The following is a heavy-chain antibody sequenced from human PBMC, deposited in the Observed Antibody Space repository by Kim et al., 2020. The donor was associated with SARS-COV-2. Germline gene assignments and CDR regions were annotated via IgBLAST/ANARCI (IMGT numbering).Heavy chain of an antibody. CDR2: IYHSGST. Sequence: SETLSLTCTVSGYSISSGYYWGWIRQPPGKGLEWIGSIYHSGSTYYNPSLKSRVTISVDTSKNQFSLKLSSVTAADTAVYYCARGPRSGWYFRAAGNWFDPWGQGTLVTVSS. D-gene: IGHD6-19*01. V-gene: IGHV4-38-2*02. J-gene: IGHJ5*02. CDR1: GYSISSGYY. CDR3: ARGPRSGWYFRAAGNWFDP.